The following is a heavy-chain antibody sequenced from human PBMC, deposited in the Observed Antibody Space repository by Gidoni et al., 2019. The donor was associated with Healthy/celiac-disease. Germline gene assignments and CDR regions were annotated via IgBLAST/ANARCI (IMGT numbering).Heavy chain of an antibody. CDR2: IIPIFGTA. CDR3: ARDHAPTVTTYYDAFDI. V-gene: IGHV1-69*01. D-gene: IGHD4-17*01. J-gene: IGHJ3*02. CDR1: GGTFSSYA. Sequence: QVQLVQSGAEVKKPGSSVKVSCKASGGTFSSYAISWVRQAPGQGLEWMGGIIPIFGTANYAQKFQGRVTITADESTSTAYMELSSLRSEDTAVYYCARDHAPTVTTYYDAFDIWGQGTMVTVSS.